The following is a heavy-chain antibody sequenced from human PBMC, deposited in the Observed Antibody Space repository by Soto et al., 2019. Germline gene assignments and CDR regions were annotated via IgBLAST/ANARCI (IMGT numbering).Heavy chain of an antibody. Sequence: GGSLRLSCAASGFSFSTYWMSWVRQAPGKGLEWVANIKTDGSEKYYMDSVRGRFTTSRDNARNSFYLQMNSLTGADTAVYYCTRDGSPFALDVWGLGTSVTVSS. CDR3: TRDGSPFALDV. V-gene: IGHV3-7*03. CDR2: IKTDGSEK. CDR1: GFSFSTYW. J-gene: IGHJ6*02.